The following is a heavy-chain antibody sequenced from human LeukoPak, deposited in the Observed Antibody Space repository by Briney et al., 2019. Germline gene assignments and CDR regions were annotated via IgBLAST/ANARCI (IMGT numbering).Heavy chain of an antibody. J-gene: IGHJ4*02. CDR1: GGSFSGYY. D-gene: IGHD3-16*02. V-gene: IGHV4-34*01. CDR2: INHSGST. CDR3: ARGPDYDYVWGSYRPFDY. Sequence: KPSETLSLTCAVDGGSFSGYYWSWIRQPPGKGLEWIGEINHSGSTNYNPSLKSRVTISVDTSKNQFSLKLSSVTAADTAVYYCARGPDYDYVWGSYRPFDYWGQGTLVTVSS.